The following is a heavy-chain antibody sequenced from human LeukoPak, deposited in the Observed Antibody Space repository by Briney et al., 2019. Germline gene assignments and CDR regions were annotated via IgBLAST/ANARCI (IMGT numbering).Heavy chain of an antibody. CDR1: GFTFSTYG. Sequence: PGGSLRLSCAASGFTFSTYGMHWVRQAPGKGLEWVAFIRYDGRNKYYADSVKGRFTISRDNSKNTLCLQMNSLRAEDTAVFYCAIPGRGYWGQGTLVTVTS. CDR2: IRYDGRNK. V-gene: IGHV3-30*02. CDR3: AIPGRGY. J-gene: IGHJ4*02. D-gene: IGHD3-10*01.